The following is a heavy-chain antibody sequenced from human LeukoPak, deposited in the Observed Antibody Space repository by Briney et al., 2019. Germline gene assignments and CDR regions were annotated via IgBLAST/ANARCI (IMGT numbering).Heavy chain of an antibody. Sequence: SETLSLTCTVSGGSISGYYWSWIRQSPGKGLEWIGYIYSSGSTNYNPSLNGRVTISVDTSNNHFSLKLVSVAAADTAVCFCARYNWGYGAFDYWGQGTLVAVSS. CDR1: GGSISGYY. CDR3: ARYNWGYGAFDY. CDR2: IYSSGST. V-gene: IGHV4-59*01. D-gene: IGHD1-20*01. J-gene: IGHJ4*02.